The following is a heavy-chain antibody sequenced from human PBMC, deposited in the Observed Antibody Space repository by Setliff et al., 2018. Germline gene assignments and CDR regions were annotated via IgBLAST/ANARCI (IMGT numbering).Heavy chain of an antibody. CDR2: IYHDGNP. Sequence: PSETLSLTCAVSGVSVNSLTWWSWVRQTPGKGLEWIGFIYHDGNPKFNPSVNYNPSLKSRVTMSVDTSKNQFSLNLYSVTAADTAVYYCARTSSGRYFDLWGRGTLVTVSS. CDR3: ARTSSGRYFDL. J-gene: IGHJ2*01. CDR1: GVSVNSLTW. V-gene: IGHV4-28*01.